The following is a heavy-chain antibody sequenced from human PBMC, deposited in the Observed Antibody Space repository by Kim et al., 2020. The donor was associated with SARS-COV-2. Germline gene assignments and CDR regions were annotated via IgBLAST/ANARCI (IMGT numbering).Heavy chain of an antibody. CDR1: GFTFSTYS. CDR3: ARDGDSNTLYYFEY. D-gene: IGHD6-13*01. J-gene: IGHJ4*02. CDR2: ISRTSSYI. V-gene: IGHV3-21*01. Sequence: GGSLRLSCAASGFTFSTYSMNWVRQAPGKGLEWVSSISRTSSYIYYADSVKGRFTISRDNAKNSLYLQMNSLRAEDTAVYYCARDGDSNTLYYFEYWGQGTLVTVSS.